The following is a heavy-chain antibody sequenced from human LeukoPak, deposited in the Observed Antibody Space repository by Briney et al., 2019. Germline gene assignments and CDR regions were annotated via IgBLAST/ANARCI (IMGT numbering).Heavy chain of an antibody. V-gene: IGHV1-69*13. CDR3: ASDRNRYYDILTGYSNWFDP. Sequence: ASVKVSCKASGGTFSSYAISWVRQATGQGLEWMGGIIPIFGTANYAQKFQGRVTITADESTSTAYVELSSLRSEDTAVYYCASDRNRYYDILTGYSNWFDPWGQGTLVTVSS. D-gene: IGHD3-9*01. J-gene: IGHJ5*02. CDR1: GGTFSSYA. CDR2: IIPIFGTA.